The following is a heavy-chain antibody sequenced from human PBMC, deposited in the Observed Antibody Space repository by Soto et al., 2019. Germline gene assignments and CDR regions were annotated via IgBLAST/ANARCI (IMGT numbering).Heavy chain of an antibody. V-gene: IGHV4-59*08. J-gene: IGHJ4*02. CDR3: ARQALRSGYFDY. CDR2: IYYSGST. CDR1: GGSISSYY. Sequence: PSETLSLTCTVSGGSISSYYWSWIRQPPAKGLEWIGYIYYSGSTNYNPSLKSRVTISVDTSKNQFSLKLSSVTAADTAVYYCARQALRSGYFDYWGQGTLVTVSS. D-gene: IGHD3-10*01.